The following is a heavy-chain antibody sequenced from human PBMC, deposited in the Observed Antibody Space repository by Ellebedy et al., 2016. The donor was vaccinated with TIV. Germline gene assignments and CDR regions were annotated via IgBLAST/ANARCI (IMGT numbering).Heavy chain of an antibody. D-gene: IGHD1-7*01. Sequence: SETLSLTCTVSGGSISSSSYYWGWIRQPPGKGLEWIGSIYYSGSTYYNPSLKSRVTISVDTSKNQFSLKLSSVTAADTAVYYCAREQYNWNYREHYFDYWGQGTLVTVSS. CDR2: IYYSGST. J-gene: IGHJ4*02. V-gene: IGHV4-39*02. CDR3: AREQYNWNYREHYFDY. CDR1: GGSISSSSYY.